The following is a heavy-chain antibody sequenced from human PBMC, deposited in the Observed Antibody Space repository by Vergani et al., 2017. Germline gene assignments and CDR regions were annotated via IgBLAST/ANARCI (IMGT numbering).Heavy chain of an antibody. D-gene: IGHD6-13*01. CDR2: IFYSGTT. J-gene: IGHJ6*02. V-gene: IGHV4-31*11. CDR3: ARDPLYSTTWPFLLLDMDV. CDR1: GGSISSGDHC. Sequence: QVQLQESGPGVVKPSQTLSLTCAVSGGSISSGDHCWTWIRQRPGKGLEWIGYIFYSGTTYDNPSLRSRLTISVDTSQNQFSLKLSSVTAADTAVYYCARDPLYSTTWPFLLLDMDVWGQGTTVTVSS.